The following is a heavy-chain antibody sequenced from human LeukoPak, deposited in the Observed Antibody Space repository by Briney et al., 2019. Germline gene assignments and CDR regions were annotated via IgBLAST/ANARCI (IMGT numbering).Heavy chain of an antibody. J-gene: IGHJ4*02. D-gene: IGHD3-10*01. CDR3: ARDKYGSGTYGIDY. Sequence: ASVKVSCKASGYTFTGYHMHWVRQAPGQGLEWMGCINPNSGDTNYAQRFQGRVTMTRDTSITTAYMDLSSQKSDNRGVYYCARDKYGSGTYGIDYWGQGTLVTVSS. V-gene: IGHV1-2*02. CDR2: INPNSGDT. CDR1: GYTFTGYH.